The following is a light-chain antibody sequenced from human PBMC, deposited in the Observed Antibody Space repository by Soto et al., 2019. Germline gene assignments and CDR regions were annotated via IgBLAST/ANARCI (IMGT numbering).Light chain of an antibody. V-gene: IGKV3-15*01. J-gene: IGKJ4*01. Sequence: EVVMTQSPATLPVTPGERATLSCRASQSVRSHLAWYQQKPGQAPSLLIFGASTRATGVPARFSDSESGTEFTLTISSLQSEDVAVYFCQQYNDWPRTFGGGTKVEIK. CDR2: GAS. CDR1: QSVRSH. CDR3: QQYNDWPRT.